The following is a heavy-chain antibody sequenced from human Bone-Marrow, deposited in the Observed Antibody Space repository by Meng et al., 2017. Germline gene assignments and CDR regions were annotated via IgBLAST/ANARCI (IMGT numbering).Heavy chain of an antibody. Sequence: QVQLQESGPGLVKPSGTLSLPCTVPGGSISSSSYYWGWIRQPPGKGLEWIGSIYYSGSTFYNPSLKSRVTISVDTSKNQFSLKLSSVTAADTAVYYCASRYSSPINQQYNWFDPWGQGTLVTVSS. CDR3: ASRYSSPINQQYNWFDP. CDR2: IYYSGST. J-gene: IGHJ5*02. CDR1: GGSISSSSYY. D-gene: IGHD6-13*01. V-gene: IGHV4-39*01.